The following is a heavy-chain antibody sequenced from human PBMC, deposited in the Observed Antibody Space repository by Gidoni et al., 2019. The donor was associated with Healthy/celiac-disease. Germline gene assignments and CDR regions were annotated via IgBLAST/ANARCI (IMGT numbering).Heavy chain of an antibody. J-gene: IGHJ6*02. Sequence: QVQLQQSGPGLVKLSQTLSLTCAISGDRVSSNSSAWNWIRQSPSRGLEWLGRTYYRSKWYNDYAVSVKSRITINPDTSKNQFSLQLNSVTPEDTAVYYCARDQGDIAAAEPRGGYYYGMDVWGQGTTVTVSS. D-gene: IGHD6-13*01. CDR2: TYYRSKWYN. CDR1: GDRVSSNSSA. CDR3: ARDQGDIAAAEPRGGYYYGMDV. V-gene: IGHV6-1*01.